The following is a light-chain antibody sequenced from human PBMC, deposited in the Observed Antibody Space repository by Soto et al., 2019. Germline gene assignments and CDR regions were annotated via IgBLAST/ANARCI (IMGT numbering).Light chain of an antibody. V-gene: IGLV2-11*01. J-gene: IGLJ1*01. CDR2: DVN. Sequence: QSALTQPRSVSGSPGQSVTISCTGTSSDVGAYNYVSWYQQYPGKAPKLMISDVNQRPSGVPDRFSGSKAGNTASLTISGLQAEDEADYYCCSFAGNYLYVFGTGTKLTVL. CDR3: CSFAGNYLYV. CDR1: SSDVGAYNY.